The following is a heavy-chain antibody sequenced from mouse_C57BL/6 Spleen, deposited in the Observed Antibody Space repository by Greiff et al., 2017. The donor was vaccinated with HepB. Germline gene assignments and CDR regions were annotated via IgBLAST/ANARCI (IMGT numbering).Heavy chain of an antibody. D-gene: IGHD3-2*02. CDR1: GFNIKDDY. J-gene: IGHJ2*01. Sequence: VQLQQSGAELVRPGASVKLSCTASGFNIKDDYMHWVKQGPEQGLEWIGWIDPENGDTEYASKFQGKATITADTSSNTAYLQLSSLTSEDTAVYYCTTHSSGYVFDYWGQGTTLTVSS. V-gene: IGHV14-4*01. CDR2: IDPENGDT. CDR3: TTHSSGYVFDY.